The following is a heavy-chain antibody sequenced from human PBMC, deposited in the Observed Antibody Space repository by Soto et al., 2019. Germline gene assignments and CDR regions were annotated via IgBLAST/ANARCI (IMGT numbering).Heavy chain of an antibody. CDR2: ISTNGGST. CDR1: YA. V-gene: IGHV3-64D*06. J-gene: IGHJ4*02. Sequence: YARHWVRKATGKGLEYVSSISTNGGSTHYADSVKGRFTISRDNSKNTQYLQMSSLRADDTAVYYCVKGEYYYDSSGYYPFDYWGQGTLLTVSS. CDR3: VKGEYYYDSSGYYPFDY. D-gene: IGHD3-22*01.